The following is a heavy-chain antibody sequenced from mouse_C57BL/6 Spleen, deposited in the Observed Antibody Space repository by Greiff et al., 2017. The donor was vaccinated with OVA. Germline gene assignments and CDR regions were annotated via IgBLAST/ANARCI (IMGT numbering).Heavy chain of an antibody. CDR3: ARPDYYGSSRGDAMDC. CDR1: GFTFSDYG. Sequence: EVQGVESGGGLVKPGGSLKLSCAASGFTFSDYGMHWVRQAPEKGLEWVAYISSGSSTIYYADTVKGRFTISRDNAKNTLFLQMTSLRSEDTAMYYCARPDYYGSSRGDAMDCWGKGTSVTVSS. D-gene: IGHD1-1*01. CDR2: ISSGSSTI. J-gene: IGHJ4*01. V-gene: IGHV5-17*01.